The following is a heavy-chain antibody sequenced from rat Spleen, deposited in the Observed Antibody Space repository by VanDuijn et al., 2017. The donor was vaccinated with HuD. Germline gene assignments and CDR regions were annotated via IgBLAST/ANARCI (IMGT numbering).Heavy chain of an antibody. D-gene: IGHD1-11*01. J-gene: IGHJ2*01. V-gene: IGHV5-29*01. Sequence: EVQLVESGGGLVQPGRSLKLSCAVSGFTFSDYYMAWVRQAPTKGLDWVATISYDGSTTYYRDSVKGRFTISRDNANNTLYLQLTSLKSEDSAIYYCARGGGGLPFWGQGVMVSVSS. CDR3: ARGGGGLPF. CDR2: ISYDGSTT. CDR1: GFTFSDYY.